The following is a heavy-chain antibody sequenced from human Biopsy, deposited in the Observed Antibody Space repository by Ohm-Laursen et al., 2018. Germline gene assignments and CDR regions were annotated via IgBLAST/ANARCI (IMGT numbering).Heavy chain of an antibody. D-gene: IGHD2-2*01. CDR3: AREAIGYQLPCDD. Sequence: SVKVSCKSPTGTFNSYGIIWVRQAPGQGLEWMGRIIPILRTTAYAQTFLGRVTITADSPTSTVDMELTSLTSDDMAVYFCAREAIGYQLPCDDWGQGTLVTVSS. CDR1: TGTFNSYG. CDR2: IIPILRTT. J-gene: IGHJ4*02. V-gene: IGHV1-69*11.